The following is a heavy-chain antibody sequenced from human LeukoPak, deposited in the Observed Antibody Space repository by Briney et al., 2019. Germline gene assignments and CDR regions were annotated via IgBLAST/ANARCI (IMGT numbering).Heavy chain of an antibody. CDR1: GGSISSYY. CDR3: ARDFKDWDSSSWLDY. J-gene: IGHJ4*02. D-gene: IGHD6-13*01. V-gene: IGHV4-4*07. CDR2: IYTSGST. Sequence: SETLSLTCTVSGGSISSYYWSWIRQPAGKGLEWVGRIYTSGSTNYNPSLKSRVTMSVDTSKNQFSLKLSSVTAADTAVYYCARDFKDWDSSSWLDYWGQGTLVTVSS.